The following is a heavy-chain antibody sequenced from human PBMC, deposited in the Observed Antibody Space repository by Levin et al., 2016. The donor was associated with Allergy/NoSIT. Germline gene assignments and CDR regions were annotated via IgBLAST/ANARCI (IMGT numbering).Heavy chain of an antibody. D-gene: IGHD6-13*01. J-gene: IGHJ5*02. Sequence: WIRQPPGKGLEWIGYIYYSGTTNYNPSLKSRVIMSVDTSENQFSLELSSVTAADTAIYYCARHDARWSGDSVVNWFDPWGQGTLVTVSS. V-gene: IGHV4-59*08. CDR2: IYYSGTT. CDR3: ARHDARWSGDSVVNWFDP.